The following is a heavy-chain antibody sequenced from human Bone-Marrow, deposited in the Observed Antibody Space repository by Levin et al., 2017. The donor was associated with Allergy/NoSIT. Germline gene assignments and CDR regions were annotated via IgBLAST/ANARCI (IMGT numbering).Heavy chain of an antibody. CDR2: ISDNGDNQ. CDR3: ARAEAVITSYGMDV. Sequence: GGSLRLSCAASVFTFRSYAMHWVRQAPGRGLEWVAVISDNGDNQYYAGSVKGRFTISRDNSNNTLYLEMNSLRAEDTAVYYCARAEAVITSYGMDVWGQGTTVTVSS. D-gene: IGHD4-23*01. CDR1: VFTFRSYA. J-gene: IGHJ6*02. V-gene: IGHV3-30-3*01.